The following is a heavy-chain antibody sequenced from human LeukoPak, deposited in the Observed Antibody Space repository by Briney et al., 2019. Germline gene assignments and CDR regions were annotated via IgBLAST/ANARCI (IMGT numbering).Heavy chain of an antibody. V-gene: IGHV4-59*01. Sequence: SETLSLTCTGSGGSISTYYWSWIRQPPGKGLEWIGCIYYSGSTNYNPSLKSRVTISVDTSKNQFSLKLSSVTAADTAVYYCARGSKMVRGARHYNYFDPWGQGTLVTVSS. D-gene: IGHD3-10*01. J-gene: IGHJ5*02. CDR2: IYYSGST. CDR1: GGSISTYY. CDR3: ARGSKMVRGARHYNYFDP.